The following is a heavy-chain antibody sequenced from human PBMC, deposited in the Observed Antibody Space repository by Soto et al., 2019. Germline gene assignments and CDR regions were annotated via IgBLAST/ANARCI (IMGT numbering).Heavy chain of an antibody. D-gene: IGHD2-21*01. V-gene: IGHV4-59*01. CDR2: IYYSRVT. J-gene: IGHJ3*02. CDR1: GGSFNSSY. CDR3: ARFEHHAFDN. Sequence: SETLSLTCTVSGGSFNSSYWNWIRQPPGKGLEWVGYIYYSRVTNYNPSLKSRVTISVDASKNQFSLKLSSVTAADTAVYYCARFEHHAFDNWGQGTMVTVSS.